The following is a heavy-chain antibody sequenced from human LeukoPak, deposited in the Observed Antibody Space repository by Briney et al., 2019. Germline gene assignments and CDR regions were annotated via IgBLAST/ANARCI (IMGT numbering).Heavy chain of an antibody. V-gene: IGHV4-59*08. CDR3: ARLPLGYCSSTSCYVAFDY. CDR1: GGSISSYY. D-gene: IGHD2-2*01. CDR2: IYYSGST. J-gene: IGHJ4*02. Sequence: SETLSLTCTVSGGSISSYYWSWIRQPPGKGLEWIGYIYYSGSTNYNPSLKSRVTISVDTSKNQFSLKLSSVTAADTAVYYCARLPLGYCSSTSCYVAFDYWGQGTLVTVSS.